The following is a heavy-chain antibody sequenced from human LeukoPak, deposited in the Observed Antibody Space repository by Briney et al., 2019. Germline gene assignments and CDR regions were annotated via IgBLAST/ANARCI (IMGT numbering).Heavy chain of an antibody. CDR2: ISTYNGNK. CDR3: ARAPPAADGEYWYFDL. D-gene: IGHD6-13*01. J-gene: IGHJ2*01. Sequence: ASVKVSCKASGYIFTSYGISWVRQSPGQGLEWMGWISTYNGNKNHAQKFQGRVTMTTDTSTSTAYMELRSLRSDDTAVYYCARAPPAADGEYWYFDLWGRGTLITASS. CDR1: GYIFTSYG. V-gene: IGHV1-18*01.